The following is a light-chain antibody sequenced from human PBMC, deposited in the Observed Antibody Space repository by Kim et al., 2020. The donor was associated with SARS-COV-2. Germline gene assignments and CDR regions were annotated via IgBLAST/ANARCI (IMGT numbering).Light chain of an antibody. CDR3: QQYYTPPYT. Sequence: RATINFKSSQSVWYSSNNKNYLAWYQQRPGHSPKLLIYWASTRETGVPDRLSGSGSGTDFALTISSLQAEDVAVYYCQQYYTPPYTFGQGTKLEI. V-gene: IGKV4-1*01. CDR2: WAS. CDR1: QSVWYSSNNKNY. J-gene: IGKJ2*01.